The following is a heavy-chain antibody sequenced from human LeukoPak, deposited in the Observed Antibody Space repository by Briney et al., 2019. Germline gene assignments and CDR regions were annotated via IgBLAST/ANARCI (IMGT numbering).Heavy chain of an antibody. J-gene: IGHJ4*02. CDR3: ARTDLTITNDY. Sequence: PGGSLRLSCAAPGFTFSSYGMNWVRQAPGKGLEWVSSISSRSSYIYYADSVKGRFTISRDNAKNSLYLQMNSLRAEDTAVYYCARTDLTITNDYWGQGTLVTVSS. D-gene: IGHD1-14*01. V-gene: IGHV3-21*01. CDR2: ISSRSSYI. CDR1: GFTFSSYG.